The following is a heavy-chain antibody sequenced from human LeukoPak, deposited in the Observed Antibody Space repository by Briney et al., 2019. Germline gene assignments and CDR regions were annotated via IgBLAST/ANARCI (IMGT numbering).Heavy chain of an antibody. CDR3: AKDSGIAANVRYSWLDP. J-gene: IGHJ5*02. CDR1: GFSFSRYG. D-gene: IGHD6-13*01. Sequence: SGGSLRLSCAASGFSFSRYGMHWVRQAPGKGLEWVAVTSYDGSDKYYSDSVKGRFTISRDNSKNTLYLQMSSLRQEDTGVYFCAKDSGIAANVRYSWLDPWGQGTLVTVSS. V-gene: IGHV3-30*18. CDR2: TSYDGSDK.